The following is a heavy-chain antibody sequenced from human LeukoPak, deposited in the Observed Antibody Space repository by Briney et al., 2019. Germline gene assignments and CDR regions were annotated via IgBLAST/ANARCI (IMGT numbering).Heavy chain of an antibody. CDR3: ARDRDSSSWFGY. CDR2: IYSGGST. D-gene: IGHD6-13*01. CDR1: GFTFSSYA. J-gene: IGHJ4*02. V-gene: IGHV3-53*01. Sequence: GRSLRLSCAASGFTFSSYAMHWVRQAPGKGLEWVSVIYSGGSTNYADSVKGRFSISRDNSKNTLYLQMNSLRVEDTAVYYCARDRDSSSWFGYWGQGTLVTVSS.